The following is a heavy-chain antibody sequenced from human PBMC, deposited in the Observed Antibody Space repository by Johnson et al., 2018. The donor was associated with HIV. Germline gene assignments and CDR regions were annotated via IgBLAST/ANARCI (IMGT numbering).Heavy chain of an antibody. V-gene: IGHV3-66*01. CDR3: ARSTGPYSTYYYDSPDPDAFDI. Sequence: VQLVESGGGLVQPGGSLRLSCAASGFTVSSNYMSWVRQAPGKGLEWVSVIYSGGSTYYADSVQGRFTISRDNSKNTLYLQMNSLRAEDTAVYYCARSTGPYSTYYYDSPDPDAFDIWGQGTMVTVSS. CDR2: IYSGGST. D-gene: IGHD3-22*01. J-gene: IGHJ3*02. CDR1: GFTVSSNY.